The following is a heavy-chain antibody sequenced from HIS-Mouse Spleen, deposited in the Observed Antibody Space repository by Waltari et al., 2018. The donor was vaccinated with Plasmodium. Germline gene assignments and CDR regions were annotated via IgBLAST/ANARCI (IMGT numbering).Heavy chain of an antibody. CDR3: TTDRGSSWNWFDP. CDR2: IKSKTDGWTT. CDR1: GFTFRNGW. Sequence: EVELVESGGGVLKPGGSLRLTCAAFGFTFRNGWEGWVRQAPGKGLEWVGRIKSKTDGWTTDYAAPVKGRFTISRDDSKNTLYLQMNSLKTEDTAVYYCTTDRGSSWNWFDPWGQGTLVTVSS. J-gene: IGHJ5*02. V-gene: IGHV3-15*01. D-gene: IGHD6-13*01.